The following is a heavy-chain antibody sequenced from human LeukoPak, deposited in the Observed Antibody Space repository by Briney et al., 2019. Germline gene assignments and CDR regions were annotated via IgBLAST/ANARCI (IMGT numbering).Heavy chain of an antibody. J-gene: IGHJ4*02. V-gene: IGHV1-18*01. D-gene: IGHD2-2*01. CDR3: ARDYRPAAASTPSDY. Sequence: ISAYNGNTNYAQKLQGRVTMTTDTSTSTAYMELRSLRSDDTAVYYCARDYRPAAASTPSDYWGQGTLVTVSS. CDR2: ISAYNGNT.